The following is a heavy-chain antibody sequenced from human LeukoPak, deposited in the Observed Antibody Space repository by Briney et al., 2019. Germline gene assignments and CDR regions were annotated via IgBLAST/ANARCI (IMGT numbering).Heavy chain of an antibody. CDR1: GYSFTSYW. J-gene: IGHJ5*02. D-gene: IGHD2-15*01. CDR2: IYPGDSDT. V-gene: IGHV5-51*01. Sequence: GESLKISCKGSGYSFTSYWIGWVRQMPGKGLEWMGIIYPGDSDTRYSPSFQGQVTISADKSISTAYLQWSSLKASDTAMYYCARLGKDLAVGVAGYWFDPWGQGTLVTVSS. CDR3: ARLGKDLAVGVAGYWFDP.